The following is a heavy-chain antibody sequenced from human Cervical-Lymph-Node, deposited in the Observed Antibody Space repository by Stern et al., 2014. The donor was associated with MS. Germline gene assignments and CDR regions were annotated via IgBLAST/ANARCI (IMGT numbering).Heavy chain of an antibody. CDR2: IYYSGST. CDR3: ASANGSSTSCPNWFDP. Sequence: QLQLQESGPGLVKPSQTLSLTCTVSGGSISSGDYYWSWIRQPPGKGLEWIGYIYYSGSTYYNPSLKSRVTISVDTSKNQFSLKLSSVTAADTAVYYCASANGSSTSCPNWFDPWGQGTLVTVSS. D-gene: IGHD2-2*01. CDR1: GGSISSGDYY. J-gene: IGHJ5*02. V-gene: IGHV4-30-4*01.